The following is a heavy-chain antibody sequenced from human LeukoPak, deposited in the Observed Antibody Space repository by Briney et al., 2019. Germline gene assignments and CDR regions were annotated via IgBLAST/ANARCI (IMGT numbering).Heavy chain of an antibody. V-gene: IGHV3-23*01. CDR3: AKESSSDTYYDLDY. J-gene: IGHJ4*02. Sequence: GGSLRLSCAASGFTFSNYAMTWVRQAPGKGLEWVSLISGSGRITYYADSVKGRFTISRDISKNTLYLQMNGLRAEDTAVYYCAKESSSDTYYDLDYWGQGTLVTVSS. CDR2: ISGSGRIT. CDR1: GFTFSNYA. D-gene: IGHD1-26*01.